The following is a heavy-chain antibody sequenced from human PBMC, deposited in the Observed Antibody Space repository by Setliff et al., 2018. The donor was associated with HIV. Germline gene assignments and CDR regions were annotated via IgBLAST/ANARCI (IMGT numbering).Heavy chain of an antibody. J-gene: IGHJ3*02. CDR3: TGPRGDEAFDI. CDR1: GGTSSTHA. Sequence: GASVKVSCKASGGTSSTHAINWVRRAPGQGLEWMGQIISILDITSYAQKLQGRVSITAGESTSTFYMELSDLTSADTAVYYCTGPRGDEAFDIWGQGTKVTVSS. CDR2: IISILDIT. V-gene: IGHV1-69*10. D-gene: IGHD3-10*01.